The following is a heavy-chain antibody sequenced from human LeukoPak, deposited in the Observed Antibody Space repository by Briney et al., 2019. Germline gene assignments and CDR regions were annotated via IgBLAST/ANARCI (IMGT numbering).Heavy chain of an antibody. V-gene: IGHV1-69*04. CDR1: GGTFSGYA. CDR2: IIPILGIA. CDR3: ARVYGDYEVFDY. D-gene: IGHD4-17*01. J-gene: IGHJ4*02. Sequence: ASVKVSCKASGGTFSGYAISWARQAPGQGLECMGRIIPILGIANYAQKFQGRVTITADKSTSTAYMELSSLRSEDTAVYYCARVYGDYEVFDYWGQGTLVTVSS.